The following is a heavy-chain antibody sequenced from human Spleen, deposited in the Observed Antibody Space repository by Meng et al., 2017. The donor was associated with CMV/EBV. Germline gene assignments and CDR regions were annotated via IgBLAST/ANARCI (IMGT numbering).Heavy chain of an antibody. Sequence: QVQLQESGPGLVKPSGTLSLTCAVPGGSIISSNLWTWVRQVPGKGPEWIGEIYHSGSTNYNPSLKSRVTISVDKFKNQFSLKLGSVTAADTAVYYCARIERRRILKYCGSDCSTTDYWGQGTLVTVSS. J-gene: IGHJ4*02. CDR2: IYHSGST. V-gene: IGHV4-4*02. D-gene: IGHD2-21*02. CDR1: GGSIISSNL. CDR3: ARIERRRILKYCGSDCSTTDY.